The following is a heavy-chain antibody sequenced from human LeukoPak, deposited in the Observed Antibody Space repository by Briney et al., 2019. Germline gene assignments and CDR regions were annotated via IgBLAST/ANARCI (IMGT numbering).Heavy chain of an antibody. CDR2: IKQDRSEK. CDR1: GFTFSSYW. V-gene: IGHV3-7*01. Sequence: PGGSLRLSCAASGFTFSSYWMSWVRQAPGKGLEWVANIKQDRSEKYYVDSAKGRFTISRDNAKNSLYLQMNSLRAEDTAVYYCVVVPAASTPRGAFDIWGQGTMVTVSS. CDR3: VVVPAASTPRGAFDI. D-gene: IGHD2-2*01. J-gene: IGHJ3*02.